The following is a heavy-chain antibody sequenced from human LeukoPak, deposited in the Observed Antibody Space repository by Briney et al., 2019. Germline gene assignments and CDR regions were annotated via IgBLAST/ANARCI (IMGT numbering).Heavy chain of an antibody. D-gene: IGHD6-13*01. V-gene: IGHV3-66*01. J-gene: IGHJ5*02. CDR1: GFTVSSNY. CDR2: IYSGGST. Sequence: GPLRLSCAASGFTVSSNYMSWVRQAPGKGLEWVSVIYSGGSTYYADSVKGRFTISRDNSKNTLYLQMNSLRAEDTAVYYCARESGVSINWFDPWGQGTLVTVSS. CDR3: ARESGVSINWFDP.